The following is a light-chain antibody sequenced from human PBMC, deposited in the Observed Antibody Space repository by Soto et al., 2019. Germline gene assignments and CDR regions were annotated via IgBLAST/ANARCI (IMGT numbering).Light chain of an antibody. V-gene: IGKV3-20*01. Sequence: TVLTLSPLSLSLSPEKRATLSCEASQSISDSYLAWYQQKPGQAPRLPISGASSRATDIPDRFSGSGSGADFTLTISRPEPEDFAVYYCQQYGTSITLGQGTRLEIK. CDR2: GAS. CDR1: QSISDSY. J-gene: IGKJ5*01. CDR3: QQYGTSIT.